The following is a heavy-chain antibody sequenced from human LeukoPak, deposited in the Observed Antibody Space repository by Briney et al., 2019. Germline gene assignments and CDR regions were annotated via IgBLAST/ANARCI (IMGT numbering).Heavy chain of an antibody. D-gene: IGHD3-9*01. CDR3: VRVHYDILTGYSYFDY. Sequence: ASVKLSCEASGYTFTSYGISWVRQAPGQGLEWMGWISAYNDNTNYAQKLQGRVTMTTDTSTSTAYMELRSLRSDDTAVYYCVRVHYDILTGYSYFDYWGQGTLVTVSS. J-gene: IGHJ4*02. V-gene: IGHV1-18*01. CDR1: GYTFTSYG. CDR2: ISAYNDNT.